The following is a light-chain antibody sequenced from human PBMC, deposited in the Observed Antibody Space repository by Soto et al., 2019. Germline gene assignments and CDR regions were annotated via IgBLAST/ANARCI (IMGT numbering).Light chain of an antibody. V-gene: IGKV3-15*01. CDR2: GAS. CDR1: QSVSSN. J-gene: IGKJ1*01. Sequence: EIVMTQSPATLSVSPGERATPSCRASQSVSSNLAWYQQKPGQAPRLLIYGASTRATGIPARFSGSGSGTEFTLTISSLQSEDFAVYYCQQYNNWPSWGFGQGTKVDIK. CDR3: QQYNNWPSWG.